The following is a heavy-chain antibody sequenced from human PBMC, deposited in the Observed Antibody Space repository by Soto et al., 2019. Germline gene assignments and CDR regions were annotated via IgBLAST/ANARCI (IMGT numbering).Heavy chain of an antibody. Sequence: GGSLRLSCTASGFTFGDYALSWFRQAPGKGLEWVGFIRRKADGGTTEYAASVKGRFTISRDDSKSIAYLQMNSLKSEDTAVYYCTRGVGATDSWGQGTLVTVSS. J-gene: IGHJ4*02. D-gene: IGHD1-26*01. CDR1: GFTFGDYA. V-gene: IGHV3-49*03. CDR3: TRGVGATDS. CDR2: IRRKADGGTT.